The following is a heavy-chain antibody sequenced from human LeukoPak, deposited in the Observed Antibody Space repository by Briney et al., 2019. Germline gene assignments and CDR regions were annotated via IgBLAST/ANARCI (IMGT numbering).Heavy chain of an antibody. CDR1: GFTFSSYA. D-gene: IGHD2-2*01. CDR3: ARVLREYWSSTSCHPNFDY. J-gene: IGHJ4*02. V-gene: IGHV3-30-3*01. CDR2: ISFDGSNK. Sequence: GGSLTLSCAASGFTFSSYAMHWVRQAPGKGLEWVAVISFDGSNKYYADSVKGRFTISRDNSKNTLYLQMNSLRAEDTAVYYCARVLREYWSSTSCHPNFDYWGQGTLVTVSS.